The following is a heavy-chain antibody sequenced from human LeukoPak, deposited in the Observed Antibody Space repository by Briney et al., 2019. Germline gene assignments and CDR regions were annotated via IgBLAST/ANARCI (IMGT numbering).Heavy chain of an antibody. CDR2: IKQDGSEK. D-gene: IGHD2-2*01. Sequence: GGSLRLSCAASGFTFSSYWMSWVRQAPGKGLEWVANIKQDGSEKYYVDSVKGRFTISRDNAKNSLYLQMNSLRAEDTAVYYCARDRYCSSTSCPASFFDYWGQGTLVTVSS. J-gene: IGHJ4*02. V-gene: IGHV3-7*01. CDR3: ARDRYCSSTSCPASFFDY. CDR1: GFTFSSYW.